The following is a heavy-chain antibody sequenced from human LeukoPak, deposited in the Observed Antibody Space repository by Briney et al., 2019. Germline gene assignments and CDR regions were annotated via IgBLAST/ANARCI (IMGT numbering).Heavy chain of an antibody. D-gene: IGHD5-18*01. J-gene: IGHJ4*02. CDR3: ARLDTAMACDY. V-gene: IGHV4-39*01. CDR1: GGSISSSSYY. CDR2: IYYSGST. Sequence: SETLSLTRTVSGGSISSSSYYWGWIRQPPGKGLEWIGSIYYSGSTYYNPSLKSRVTISVDTSKNQFSLKLSSVTAADTAVYYCARLDTAMACDYWGQGTLVTVSS.